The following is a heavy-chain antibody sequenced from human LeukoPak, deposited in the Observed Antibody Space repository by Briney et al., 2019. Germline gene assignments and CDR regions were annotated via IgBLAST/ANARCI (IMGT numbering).Heavy chain of an antibody. CDR2: INTDGSST. V-gene: IGHV3-74*01. D-gene: IGHD1-1*01. CDR3: ARGNED. J-gene: IGHJ4*02. CDR1: GFTFSSYW. Sequence: GGSLRLSCAASGFTFSSYWMHWVRQAPGEGLVWVSRINTDGSSTTYADSVKGRFTIYRDNAKNTLYLQMNSLRAEDSAVYYCARGNEDWGQGTLLTVSS.